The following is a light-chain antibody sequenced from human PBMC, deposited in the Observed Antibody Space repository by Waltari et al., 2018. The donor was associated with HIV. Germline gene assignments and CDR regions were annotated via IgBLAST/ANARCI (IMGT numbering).Light chain of an antibody. CDR1: QSVLYSSSNKNY. J-gene: IGKJ3*01. Sequence: DIVMTQSPDSLAVSLGERATINCKSSQSVLYSSSNKNYLAWYQQKPGQPPKLLIYWASTRESGVPDRFSGSGSGTDFTLTISSLEPEDFAVYYCQQRSNWPPVLFTFGPGTKVDIK. CDR2: WAS. V-gene: IGKV4-1*01. CDR3: QQRSNWPPVLFT.